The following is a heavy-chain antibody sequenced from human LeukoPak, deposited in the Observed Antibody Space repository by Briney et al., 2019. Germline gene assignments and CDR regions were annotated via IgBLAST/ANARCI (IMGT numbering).Heavy chain of an antibody. Sequence: ASVKVSCKASGYTFTTYGISWVRQAPGQGLEWMGWISAYNANTNYSQKFQGRVTMTRDTSISTAYMELSRLRSDDTAVYYCARVTFSAGVPYNWFDPWGQGTLVTVSS. V-gene: IGHV1-18*01. CDR1: GYTFTTYG. J-gene: IGHJ5*02. D-gene: IGHD3-16*01. CDR2: ISAYNANT. CDR3: ARVTFSAGVPYNWFDP.